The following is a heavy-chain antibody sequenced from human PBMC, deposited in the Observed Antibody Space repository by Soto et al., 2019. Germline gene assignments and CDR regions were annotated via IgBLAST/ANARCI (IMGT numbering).Heavy chain of an antibody. J-gene: IGHJ4*02. V-gene: IGHV3-48*01. D-gene: IGHD1-20*01. Sequence: VGSLRLSCAASGFTFSSYSMNWVRQAPGKGLEWVSYISSSSSTIYYADSVKGRFTISRDNAKNSLYLQMNSLRAEDTAVYYCAREGTPLTGTTRASDYWGQGTLVTVSS. CDR1: GFTFSSYS. CDR2: ISSSSSTI. CDR3: AREGTPLTGTTRASDY.